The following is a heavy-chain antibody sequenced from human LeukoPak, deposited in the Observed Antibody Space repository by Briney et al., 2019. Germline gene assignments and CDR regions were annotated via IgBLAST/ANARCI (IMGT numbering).Heavy chain of an antibody. CDR1: GFTFGDYA. CDR3: TRVPAAMPIVIDY. V-gene: IGHV3-49*03. J-gene: IGHJ4*02. D-gene: IGHD2-2*01. CDR2: IRSKAYGGTT. Sequence: GGSLRLSCTASGFTFGDYAMSWFRQAPGKGLEWVGFIRSKAYGGTTEYAASVEGRFTISRDDSKSIAYLQMNSLKTEDTAVYYCTRVPAAMPIVIDYWGQGTLVTVSS.